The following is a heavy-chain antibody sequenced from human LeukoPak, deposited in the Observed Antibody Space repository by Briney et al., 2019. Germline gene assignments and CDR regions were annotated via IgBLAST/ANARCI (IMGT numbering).Heavy chain of an antibody. V-gene: IGHV3-15*01. CDR1: GFTFSNAW. Sequence: GGSLRLSCAASGFTFSNAWMSWVRQAPGKGLEWVGRIKSKTDGGTTDYAAPVKGRFTISRDDSKNTLYLQMNSLKTEDTAVYYCTTDSEIYDYVWGTPPWFDPWGQGTLVTVSS. J-gene: IGHJ5*02. CDR2: IKSKTDGGTT. D-gene: IGHD3-16*01. CDR3: TTDSEIYDYVWGTPPWFDP.